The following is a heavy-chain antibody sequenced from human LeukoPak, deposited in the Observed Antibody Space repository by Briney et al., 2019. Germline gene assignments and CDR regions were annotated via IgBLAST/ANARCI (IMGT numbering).Heavy chain of an antibody. Sequence: SETLSLTCTVSGGSISSYYWSWIRQPPGKGLEWIGRIYSSGSTNYNPSLKSRVTMSVDTSKNQFSLKLSSVTAADTAVYYCAKDFLKSITLIRGVRSWVGYFDSWSQGTLVTVSS. CDR2: IYSSGST. CDR1: GGSISSYY. J-gene: IGHJ4*02. CDR3: AKDFLKSITLIRGVRSWVGYFDS. D-gene: IGHD3-10*01. V-gene: IGHV4-4*07.